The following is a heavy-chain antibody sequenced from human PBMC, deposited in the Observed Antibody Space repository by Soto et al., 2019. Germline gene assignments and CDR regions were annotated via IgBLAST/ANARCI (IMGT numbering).Heavy chain of an antibody. D-gene: IGHD1-1*01. J-gene: IGHJ6*02. Sequence: QVQLVQSGAEVKKPGASVKVSCKAFGYTFTDYDLNWVRQATGQGPEWMGWMNPNSGHTGSAQNFQGRVTMTRDTSISTAYMELSSLRSEDTAVYYCARGGKYIYNGMDVWGQGTTVTVSS. V-gene: IGHV1-8*02. CDR1: GYTFTDYD. CDR3: ARGGKYIYNGMDV. CDR2: MNPNSGHT.